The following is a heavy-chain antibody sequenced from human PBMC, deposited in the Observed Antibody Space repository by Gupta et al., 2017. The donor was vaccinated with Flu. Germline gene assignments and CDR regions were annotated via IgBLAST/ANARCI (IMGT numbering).Heavy chain of an antibody. CDR1: GFTFSSYW. J-gene: IGHJ4*02. Sequence: EVQLVESGGGLVQPGGSLRLSCAASGFTFSSYWLHWVRQAPGKGLVWVSRINSDGSSTSYADSVKGRFTISRDNAKNTLYLQMNSLRAEDTVVYYCASDYGELYFDYWGQGTLVTVSS. CDR2: INSDGSST. D-gene: IGHD4-17*01. CDR3: ASDYGELYFDY. V-gene: IGHV3-74*01.